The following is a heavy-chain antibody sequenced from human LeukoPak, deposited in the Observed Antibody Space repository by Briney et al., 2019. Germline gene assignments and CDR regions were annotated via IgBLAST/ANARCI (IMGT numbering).Heavy chain of an antibody. V-gene: IGHV3-30-3*01. CDR3: ARDSAGSGYYVFDY. Sequence: GGSLRLSCAASGFTFSSYAMHWVRQAPGKGLEWVAVISYDGSNKYYADSVKGRFTISRDNSKNTLYLQMNSLRAEDTAVYYCARDSAGSGYYVFDYWGQGTLVTVSS. CDR1: GFTFSSYA. CDR2: ISYDGSNK. D-gene: IGHD3-3*01. J-gene: IGHJ4*02.